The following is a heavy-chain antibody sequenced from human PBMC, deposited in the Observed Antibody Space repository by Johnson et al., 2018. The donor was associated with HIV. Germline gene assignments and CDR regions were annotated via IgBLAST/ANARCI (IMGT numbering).Heavy chain of an antibody. D-gene: IGHD1-26*01. J-gene: IGHJ3*02. CDR2: IRYDGSLK. Sequence: QVQLVESGGGVVQPGGSLRLSCATSGFTFSTYGMHWVRQAPGKGLEWVAFIRYDGSLKYLADSVKGRFTISRDNSKNTLYLQMNSLRADDTAVYYCAKDLRWEDAFDIWGQGTMVTVS. CDR1: GFTFSTYG. CDR3: AKDLRWEDAFDI. V-gene: IGHV3-30*02.